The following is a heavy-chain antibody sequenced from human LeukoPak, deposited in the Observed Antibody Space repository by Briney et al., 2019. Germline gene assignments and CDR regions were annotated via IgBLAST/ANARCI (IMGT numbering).Heavy chain of an antibody. CDR2: IGNDGTST. Sequence: PGGSLRLSCSASGFTFSNYWMNWVRQAPGKGLVWVSGIGNDGTSTVYADSVKGRFNISRDNAKNSLCLQMNSLRDEDTAVYYCARVGTTGIDFDYWGQGTLVTVSS. CDR3: ARVGTTGIDFDY. J-gene: IGHJ4*02. V-gene: IGHV3-74*01. D-gene: IGHD1-1*01. CDR1: GFTFSNYW.